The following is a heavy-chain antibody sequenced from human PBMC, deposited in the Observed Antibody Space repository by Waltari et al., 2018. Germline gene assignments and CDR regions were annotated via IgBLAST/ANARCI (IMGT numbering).Heavy chain of an antibody. CDR3: ARDRGYDFWSGYYTGPAPGWFDP. CDR1: GGSISSYY. D-gene: IGHD3-3*01. J-gene: IGHJ5*02. V-gene: IGHV4-4*07. CDR2: IYTSGST. Sequence: QVQLQESGPGLVKPSETLSLTCTVSGGSISSYYWSWIRQPAGKGLEWIGRIYTSGSTNYTPSLKSRVTMSVDTSKNQFSLKLSSVTAADTAVYYCARDRGYDFWSGYYTGPAPGWFDPWGQGTLVTVSS.